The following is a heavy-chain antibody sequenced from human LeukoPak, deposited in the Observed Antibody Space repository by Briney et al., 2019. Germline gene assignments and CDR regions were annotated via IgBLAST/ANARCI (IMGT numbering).Heavy chain of an antibody. CDR3: ARGVYIAAAQYGY. D-gene: IGHD6-13*01. CDR2: IYYSGTT. J-gene: IGHJ4*02. V-gene: IGHV4-59*01. CDR1: GGSISSYY. Sequence: SETLSLTCTVSGGSISSYYWSWIRQPPGHGLEGIGYIYYSGTTNYNPSLKSRVTISVDTSKNQFSLKLSSVTAADTAVYYCARGVYIAAAQYGYWGQGTLVTVSS.